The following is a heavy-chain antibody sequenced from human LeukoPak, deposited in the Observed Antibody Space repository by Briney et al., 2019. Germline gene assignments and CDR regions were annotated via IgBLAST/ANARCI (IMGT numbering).Heavy chain of an antibody. D-gene: IGHD5-24*01. CDR3: ARQRDGYIFNY. CDR1: GYTFTSYW. J-gene: IGHJ4*02. V-gene: IGHV5-51*01. Sequence: PGESLKISCKGFGYTFTSYWIAWVRQMPGKGLEWMGIIYPGDFDTRYNPSFQGHANISADKAISTAYLQWSSLKASDTAMYYCARQRDGYIFNYWGQGTLVTVSS. CDR2: IYPGDFDT.